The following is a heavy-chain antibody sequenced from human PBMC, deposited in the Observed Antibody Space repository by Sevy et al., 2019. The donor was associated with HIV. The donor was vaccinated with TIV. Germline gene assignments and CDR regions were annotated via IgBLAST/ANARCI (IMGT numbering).Heavy chain of an antibody. CDR1: GFPFTSYG. V-gene: IGHV3-33*01. CDR2: IWYDRSNK. CDR3: ARDLWGGVSGDETRYYFDY. J-gene: IGHJ4*02. Sequence: GGSLRLSCAASGFPFTSYGMHRVRQAPGKGLEWVALIWYDRSNKYYGDSVKGRFTISRDNSKNTLYLQMNSLRAEDTAVYYCARDLWGGVSGDETRYYFDYWGQGTLVTVSS. D-gene: IGHD3-16*01.